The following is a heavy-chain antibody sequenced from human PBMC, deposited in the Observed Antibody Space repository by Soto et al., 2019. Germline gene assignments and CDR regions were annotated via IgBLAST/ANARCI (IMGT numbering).Heavy chain of an antibody. D-gene: IGHD3-3*01. CDR2: ISAYNGNT. Sequence: ASVKVSCKASGYTFTSYGISWVRQAPGQGLEWMGWISAYNGNTNYAQKLQGRVTMTTDTSTSTAYMELRSLRSDDTAVYYCAGVITIFGVVITGLYGMDVWGQGTTVTVSS. CDR1: GYTFTSYG. V-gene: IGHV1-18*04. J-gene: IGHJ6*02. CDR3: AGVITIFGVVITGLYGMDV.